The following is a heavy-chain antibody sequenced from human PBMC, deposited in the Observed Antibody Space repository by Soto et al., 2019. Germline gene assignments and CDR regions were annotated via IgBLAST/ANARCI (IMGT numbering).Heavy chain of an antibody. CDR3: ARANSSSWYYYYYYMDV. V-gene: IGHV4-59*01. Sequence: SETLSLTCTVSGGSISSYYWSWIRQPPGKGLEWIGYIYYSGSTNYNPSLKSRVTISVDTSKNQFSLKLSSVTAADTAVYYCARANSSSWYYYYYYMDVWGKGTTVTVSS. D-gene: IGHD6-13*01. CDR2: IYYSGST. CDR1: GGSISSYY. J-gene: IGHJ6*03.